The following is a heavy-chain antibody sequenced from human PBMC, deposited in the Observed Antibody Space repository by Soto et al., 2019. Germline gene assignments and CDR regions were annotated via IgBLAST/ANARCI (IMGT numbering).Heavy chain of an antibody. V-gene: IGHV1-18*01. CDR3: ARVIPGAEAWFDP. J-gene: IGHJ5*02. CDR2: ISAYTDDP. Sequence: ASVKVSCKASGNTFTNFRVTWVRQAPGQGLEWMGWISAYTDDPNYAQKFQGRVTMTIDTSTRTAYLDLRSLKSDDTAVYYCARVIPGAEAWFDPWGQGTLVTVSS. D-gene: IGHD2-2*01. CDR1: GNTFTNFR.